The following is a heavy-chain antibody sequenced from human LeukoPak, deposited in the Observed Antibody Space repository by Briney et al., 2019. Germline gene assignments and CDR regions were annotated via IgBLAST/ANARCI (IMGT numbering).Heavy chain of an antibody. CDR1: GFTFDDYA. J-gene: IGHJ4*02. D-gene: IGHD6-6*01. CDR2: ISRNSGRI. Sequence: AGGSLRLSCAASGFTFDDYAMHWVRQAPGKGLEWVSGISRNSGRIGYADSVKGRFTISRDNAKNSLYLQMNSLRTEDTALYYCAKASGYSSSSGSDYWGQGTLVTVSS. CDR3: AKASGYSSSSGSDY. V-gene: IGHV3-9*01.